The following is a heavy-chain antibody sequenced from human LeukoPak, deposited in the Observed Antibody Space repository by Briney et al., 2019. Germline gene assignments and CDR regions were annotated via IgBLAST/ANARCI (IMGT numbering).Heavy chain of an antibody. J-gene: IGHJ3*02. V-gene: IGHV3-23*01. Sequence: GGSLRLSCAASGFTFSHYAMSWVRQAPGKGLERVSGISGSGSDTFYADSVKGRFTISRDNSKNTLYLQMNSLRAEDTAVYYCARDRGALDIWGQGTMVTVSS. CDR3: ARDRGALDI. CDR2: ISGSGSDT. D-gene: IGHD3-10*01. CDR1: GFTFSHYA.